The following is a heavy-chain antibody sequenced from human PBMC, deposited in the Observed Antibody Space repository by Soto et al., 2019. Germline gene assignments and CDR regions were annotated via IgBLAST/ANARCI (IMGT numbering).Heavy chain of an antibody. V-gene: IGHV1-3*01. CDR2: INAGNGNT. J-gene: IGHJ4*02. D-gene: IGHD5-18*01. Sequence: QVQLVQSGAEVKKPGASVKVSCKASGYTFTSYAMHWVRQAPGQRLEWMGWINAGNGNTKYSQKFQGRVTITRDTSASTAYMELSSLRSEDTAVYYCARAGGYSYGYPYYWGQGTLVTVSS. CDR3: ARAGGYSYGYPYY. CDR1: GYTFTSYA.